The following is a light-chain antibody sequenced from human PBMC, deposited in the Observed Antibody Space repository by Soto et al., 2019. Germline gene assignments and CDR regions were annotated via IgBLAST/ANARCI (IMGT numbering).Light chain of an antibody. CDR2: EVS. CDR3: SSFAGSNNVL. CDR1: SSDVGGYNY. V-gene: IGLV2-8*01. Sequence: QSVLTQPPSASGSPGQSVTISCTGTSSDVGGYNYVSWYQQHPGKAPKLMIYEVSKRPSGVPDRFSGSKSGNSASLTVSGLRAEDEADYYCSSFAGSNNVLFGGGTQLTVL. J-gene: IGLJ2*01.